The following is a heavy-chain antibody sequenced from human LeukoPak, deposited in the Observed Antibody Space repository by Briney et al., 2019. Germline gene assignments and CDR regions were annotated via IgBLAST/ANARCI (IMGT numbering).Heavy chain of an antibody. CDR2: IYTGGST. CDR1: GGSISSYY. V-gene: IGHV4-4*07. J-gene: IGHJ4*02. CDR3: ARGHSVVPAALLFDY. D-gene: IGHD2-2*01. Sequence: PSETLSLTCTVSGGSISSYYWSWIRQPAGKGLEWIGRIYTGGSTNYNPSLKSRVTMSVDTSRNQFSLKLSSVTAADTAVYYCARGHSVVPAALLFDYWGQGTLVTVSS.